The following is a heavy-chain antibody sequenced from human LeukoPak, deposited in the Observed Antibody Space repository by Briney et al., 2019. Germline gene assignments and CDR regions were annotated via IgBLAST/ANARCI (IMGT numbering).Heavy chain of an antibody. V-gene: IGHV3-74*01. Sequence: PGGSLRLSSAASGFTFSSYWMHWVRQAPGKGLVWVSRINSDGSSTSYADSVKGRFTISRDNAKNTLYLQMNSLRAEDTAVYYCARVPSHYDILTGYYRKGAFDIWGQGTMVTVSS. D-gene: IGHD3-9*01. CDR2: INSDGSST. CDR1: GFTFSSYW. J-gene: IGHJ3*02. CDR3: ARVPSHYDILTGYYRKGAFDI.